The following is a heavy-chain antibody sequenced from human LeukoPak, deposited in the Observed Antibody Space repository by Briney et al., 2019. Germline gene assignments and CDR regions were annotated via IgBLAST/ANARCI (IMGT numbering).Heavy chain of an antibody. CDR2: INPSGGST. CDR1: GYTFTGYY. Sequence: ASVKVSCKASGYTFTGYYMHWVRQAPGRGLEWMGIINPSGGSTSYAQKFQGRVTMTRDTSTSTVYMELSSLRSEDTAVYYCARRGSSTSYYYYGMDVWGQGTTVTVSS. V-gene: IGHV1-46*01. D-gene: IGHD2-2*01. J-gene: IGHJ6*02. CDR3: ARRGSSTSYYYYGMDV.